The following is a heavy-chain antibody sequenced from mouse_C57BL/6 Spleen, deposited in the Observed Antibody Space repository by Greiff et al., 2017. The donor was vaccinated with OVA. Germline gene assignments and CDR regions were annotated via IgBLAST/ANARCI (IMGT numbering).Heavy chain of an antibody. CDR2: INPNNGGT. Sequence: VQLQQSGPELVKPGASVKISCKASGYTFTDYYMNWVKQSHGKSLEWIGDINPNNGGTSYNQKFKGKATLTVDKSSSTAYMENRSLSSDDSAVYYCARFTESSWFAYWGQGTLVTVSS. CDR1: GYTFTDYY. V-gene: IGHV1-26*01. J-gene: IGHJ3*01. CDR3: ARFTESSWFAY.